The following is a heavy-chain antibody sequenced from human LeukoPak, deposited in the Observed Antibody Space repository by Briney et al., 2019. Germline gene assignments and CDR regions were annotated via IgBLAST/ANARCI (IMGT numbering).Heavy chain of an antibody. CDR1: GFSFSSYG. J-gene: IGHJ4*02. CDR3: AKMDIDWLLYY. D-gene: IGHD3-9*01. V-gene: IGHV3-30*18. Sequence: PGRSLRLSCAASGFSFSSYGMHWVRHAPGKGLQSVAVISYDGRNKYYADSVKGRFTISRDNSKNTLYLQMNSLRAEDTAVYYCAKMDIDWLLYYWGQGTLVTVSS. CDR2: ISYDGRNK.